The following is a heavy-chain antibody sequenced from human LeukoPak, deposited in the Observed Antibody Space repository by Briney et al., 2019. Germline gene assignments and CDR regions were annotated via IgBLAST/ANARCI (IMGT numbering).Heavy chain of an antibody. CDR3: ARGGPAAIEAYYYYGMDV. J-gene: IGHJ6*02. CDR2: INPSGGST. V-gene: IGHV1-46*01. CDR1: RYTFTSYY. D-gene: IGHD2-2*02. Sequence: ASVKVSCKASRYTFTSYYMHWVRQAPGQGLEWMGIINPSGGSTSYAQKFQGRVTMTRDTSTSTVYMELSSLRSEDTAVYYCARGGPAAIEAYYYYGMDVWGQGTTVTVSS.